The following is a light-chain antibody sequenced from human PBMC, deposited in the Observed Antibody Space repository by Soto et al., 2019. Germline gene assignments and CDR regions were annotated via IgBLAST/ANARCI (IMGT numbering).Light chain of an antibody. Sequence: IVRTQSPATLSVSPGERATRSCLASQSVSSNLAWYQQKPGQSRRLLIYGASTRATGITARFSGSGSGTEFSLTISRLEPEDFAVYFCQQYDRSPITFGPVTRLEIK. CDR3: QQYDRSPIT. CDR2: GAS. V-gene: IGKV3-15*01. J-gene: IGKJ5*01. CDR1: QSVSSN.